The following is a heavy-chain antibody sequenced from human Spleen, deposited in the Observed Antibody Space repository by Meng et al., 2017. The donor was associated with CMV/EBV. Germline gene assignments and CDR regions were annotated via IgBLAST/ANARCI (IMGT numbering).Heavy chain of an antibody. D-gene: IGHD3-3*01. V-gene: IGHV1-2*02. J-gene: IGHJ4*02. CDR3: ARSLYYDFWTGYYGNFDY. CDR2: INPNSGGT. Sequence: ASVKVSCKASGYTFTDYYMHWVRQAPGQGLEWMGWINPNSGGTNYAQKFQGRVTMTRDTSINTAYMELSRLTSDDTAVYYCARSLYYDFWTGYYGNFDYWGQGTLVTV. CDR1: GYTFTDYY.